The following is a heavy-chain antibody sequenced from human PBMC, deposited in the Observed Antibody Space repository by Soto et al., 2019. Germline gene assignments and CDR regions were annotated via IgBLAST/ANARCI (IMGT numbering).Heavy chain of an antibody. CDR1: GFTFSSYA. V-gene: IGHV3-30-3*01. CDR2: ISYDGRNK. CDR3: AREIERLLGY. D-gene: IGHD3-3*01. Sequence: TGGSLRLSCAASGFTFSSYAMHWVRQAPGKGLEWVAVISYDGRNKYYADSVKGRFTISRDNSKNTLYLQMNSLRAEDTDVYYCAREIERLLGYWGQGTLVTVS. J-gene: IGHJ4*02.